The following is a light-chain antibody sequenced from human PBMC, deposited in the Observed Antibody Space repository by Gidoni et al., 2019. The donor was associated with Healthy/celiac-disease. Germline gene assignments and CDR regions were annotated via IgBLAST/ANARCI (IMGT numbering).Light chain of an antibody. CDR2: DAS. CDR1: QSVNSY. CDR3: QQRSNWPPRVT. J-gene: IGKJ4*01. V-gene: IGKV3-11*01. Sequence: EIVLTQSPATLPLSPGERATLSCRASQSVNSYLAWYQQKPGQAPRLLIYDASNRATGIPARFSGSGSGTDFTLTISSLEPEDFAVYYCQQRSNWPPRVTFGGGTKVEIK.